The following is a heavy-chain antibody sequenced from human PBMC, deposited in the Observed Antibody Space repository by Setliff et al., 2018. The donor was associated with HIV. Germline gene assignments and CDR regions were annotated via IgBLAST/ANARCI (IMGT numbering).Heavy chain of an antibody. CDR2: INHSGST. V-gene: IGHV4-34*01. CDR3: ARGSRWDFDY. CDR1: GGSFSGYY. J-gene: IGHJ4*02. Sequence: TLSLTCAVYGGSFSGYYWSWIRQPPGKGLEWIGEINHSGSTNYNPSLKSRVTISVDTSKNQFSLKLSSVTAADTAVYYCARGSRWDFDYWGQGTLVTVSS. D-gene: IGHD1-26*01.